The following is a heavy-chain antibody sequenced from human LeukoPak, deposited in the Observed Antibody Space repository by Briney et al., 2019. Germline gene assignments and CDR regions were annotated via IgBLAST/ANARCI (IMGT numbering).Heavy chain of an antibody. CDR3: ARTYCGGDCRGYYYHYYMDV. CDR2: IYTSGST. Sequence: SETLSLTCAVYGGSFSSYYWSWIRQPAGKGLEWIGRIYTSGSTKYNPSLKRRVTISVDTSKKQFSLKLSSVTAADTAVYYCARTYCGGDCRGYYYHYYMDVWGKGTTVTISS. D-gene: IGHD2-21*02. V-gene: IGHV4-59*10. J-gene: IGHJ6*03. CDR1: GGSFSSYY.